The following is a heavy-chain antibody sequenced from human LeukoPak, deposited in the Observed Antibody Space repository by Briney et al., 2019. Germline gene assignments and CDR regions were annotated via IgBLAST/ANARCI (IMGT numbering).Heavy chain of an antibody. D-gene: IGHD4-11*01. V-gene: IGHV3-21*06. Sequence: PGGSLRLSCAASGFTFSSYSLNWVRQAPGKGLEWVSSINSGGTSRYYANSVKGRFTISRDNAQNSLSLQMNSLRAEDSAVYYCARDSTDRGYFDYWGQGTLVTVSS. CDR3: ARDSTDRGYFDY. CDR1: GFTFSSYS. CDR2: INSGGTSR. J-gene: IGHJ4*02.